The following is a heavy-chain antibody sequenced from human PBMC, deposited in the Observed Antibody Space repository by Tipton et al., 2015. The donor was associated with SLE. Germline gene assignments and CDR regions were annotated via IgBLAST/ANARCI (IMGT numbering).Heavy chain of an antibody. CDR1: GYNITNYD. D-gene: IGHD1-26*01. CDR3: ARGWEMQN. CDR2: ISTYNDDT. J-gene: IGHJ4*02. V-gene: IGHV1-18*01. Sequence: QLVQSGAEVKKPGASVKVSCKASGYNITNYDINWVRQAPGQGLEWMGWISTYNDDTDYAQKLQGRVTMTTDTSTSTAYMELRSLRSDGTAVYYCARGWEMQNWGQGTLVTVSS.